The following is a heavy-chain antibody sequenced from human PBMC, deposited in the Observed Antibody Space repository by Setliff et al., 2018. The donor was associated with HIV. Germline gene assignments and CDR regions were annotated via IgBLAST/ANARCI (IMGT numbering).Heavy chain of an antibody. D-gene: IGHD6-13*01. CDR2: IYTSGST. V-gene: IGHV4-61*02. Sequence: SETLSLTCNVSGGSIISGSNYWSWIRQPAGKGLEWIWRIYTSGSTNYNPYLKSRVTMSVDTSNNQFSLNLNSVTAAGTAVYYCVRGPHTISWYGGNAFDIWGQGTMVTVSS. J-gene: IGHJ3*02. CDR3: VRGPHTISWYGGNAFDI. CDR1: GGSIISGSNY.